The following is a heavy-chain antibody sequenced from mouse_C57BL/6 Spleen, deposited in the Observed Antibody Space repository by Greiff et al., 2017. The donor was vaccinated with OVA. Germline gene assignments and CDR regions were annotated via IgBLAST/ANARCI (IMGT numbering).Heavy chain of an antibody. Sequence: EVQLVESGPGLVKPSQSLSLTCSVTGYSITSGYYWNWIRQFPGNKLEWMGYISYDGSNNYNPSLKNRISITRDTSKNQFFLKLNSVTTEDTATYYCARRDYYGSSYYFDYWGQGTTRTVSS. CDR3: ARRDYYGSSYYFDY. CDR2: ISYDGSN. D-gene: IGHD1-1*01. CDR1: GYSITSGYY. V-gene: IGHV3-6*01. J-gene: IGHJ2*01.